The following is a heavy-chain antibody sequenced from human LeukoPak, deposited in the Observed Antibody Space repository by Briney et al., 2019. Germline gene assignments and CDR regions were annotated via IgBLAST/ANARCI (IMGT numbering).Heavy chain of an antibody. V-gene: IGHV3-53*01. CDR3: VRDGVGAPPFDY. CDR1: GFGVSVYF. Sequence: GGSLRLSCAVSGFGVSVYFMTWVRQAPGKGLEWVSVIFDGGATYYADSVKGRFSISRDNSANTLHLQMTSLRAEDTAVYYCVRDGVGAPPFDYWGQGALVTVSS. CDR2: IFDGGAT. J-gene: IGHJ4*02. D-gene: IGHD1-26*01.